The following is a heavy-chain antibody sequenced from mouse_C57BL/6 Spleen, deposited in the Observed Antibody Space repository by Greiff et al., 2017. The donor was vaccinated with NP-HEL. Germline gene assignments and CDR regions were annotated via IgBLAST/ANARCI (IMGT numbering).Heavy chain of an antibody. CDR1: GYTFTSYW. J-gene: IGHJ2*01. D-gene: IGHD2-4*01. CDR3: ARNGYDYDEELGLDY. Sequence: QVQLKQPGAELVKPGASVKLSCKASGYTFTSYWMHWVKQRPGQGLEWIGMIHPNSGSTNYNEKFKSKATLTVDKSSSTAYMQLSSLTSEDSAVYYCARNGYDYDEELGLDYWGQGTTLTVSS. CDR2: IHPNSGST. V-gene: IGHV1-64*01.